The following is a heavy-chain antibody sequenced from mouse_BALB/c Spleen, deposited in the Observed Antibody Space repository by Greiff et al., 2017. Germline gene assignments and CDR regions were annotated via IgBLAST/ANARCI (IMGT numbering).Heavy chain of an antibody. J-gene: IGHJ4*01. CDR1: GYNFTSYW. V-gene: IGHV1-55*01. CDR3: ARIRENYAMDY. Sequence: QVQLQQPGAELVKPGTLVKLSCKASGYNFTSYWINWVKLRPGQGLEWIGDIYPGSGSTNYNEKFKSKATLTVDTSSSTAYMQLSSLASEDSALYYCARIRENYAMDYWGQGTSVTVSS. CDR2: IYPGSGST.